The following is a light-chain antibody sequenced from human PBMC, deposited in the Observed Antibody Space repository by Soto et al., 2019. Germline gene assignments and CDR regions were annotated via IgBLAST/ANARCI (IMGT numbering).Light chain of an antibody. CDR2: RTS. V-gene: IGKV3-15*01. Sequence: ETVMTQSPVTLSVSPGGRATLSCRASQSVTSDSLAWFQQRPGQAPRLLIYRTSTRATGVPARFSGSGSGTEFTLTISSLQSEDCAVYCCQQTNNWPFTFGGGTEVEI. J-gene: IGKJ4*01. CDR3: QQTNNWPFT. CDR1: QSVTSD.